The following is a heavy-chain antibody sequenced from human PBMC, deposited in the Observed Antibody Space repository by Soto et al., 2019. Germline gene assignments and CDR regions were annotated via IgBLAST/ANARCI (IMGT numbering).Heavy chain of an antibody. Sequence: EVQLVESGGVLVQPGRSLRLSCVASGFTADDYAMHWVRQAPGKGLEWVSGISSNSDTIDYADSVKGRFTISRDNAKKSLLLQMNSLRPEDTALYYCAKDMKWGGMTTIHYVDSWGQGTLGTVSS. V-gene: IGHV3-9*02. CDR2: ISSNSDTI. CDR1: GFTADDYA. CDR3: AKDMKWGGMTTIHYVDS. J-gene: IGHJ4*02. D-gene: IGHD4-17*01.